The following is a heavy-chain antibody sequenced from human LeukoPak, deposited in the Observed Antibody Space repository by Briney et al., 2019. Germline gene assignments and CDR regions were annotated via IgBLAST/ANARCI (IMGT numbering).Heavy chain of an antibody. D-gene: IGHD2-21*02. CDR1: GGSISSSSYY. J-gene: IGHJ4*02. CDR3: ARRDCGGDCYTNLSFDY. CDR2: IYYSGST. V-gene: IGHV4-39*07. Sequence: SSETPSLTCSVSGGSISSSSYYWGWIRQPPGKGLEWIGSIYYSGSTYYNPSLKSRVTISVDTSKNQFSLKLSSVTAADTAVYYCARRDCGGDCYTNLSFDYWGQGTLVTVSS.